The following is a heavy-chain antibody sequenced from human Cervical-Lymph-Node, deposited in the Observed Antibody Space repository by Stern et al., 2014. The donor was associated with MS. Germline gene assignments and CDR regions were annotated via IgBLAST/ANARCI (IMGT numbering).Heavy chain of an antibody. CDR3: AENMDV. V-gene: IGHV1-2*02. J-gene: IGHJ6*02. CDR1: GFTFSNYY. CDR2: ISPNNGTT. Sequence: QVQLVQSGAEVKKPGASVQLSCKASGFTFSNYYIHWLRQAPGQRLEWMGRISPNNGTTNYAPKFQGRVTMTRDTSIGIVSLEVTGLRFDDTAVYYCAENMDVWGQGTMVTVSS.